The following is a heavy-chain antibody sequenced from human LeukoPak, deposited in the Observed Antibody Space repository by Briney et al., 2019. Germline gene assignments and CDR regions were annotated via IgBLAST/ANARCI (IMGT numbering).Heavy chain of an antibody. D-gene: IGHD1-26*01. J-gene: IGHJ6*02. CDR2: XYYSGST. Sequence: PSETLSLTCTVSGGSVSXXXXXXGWIRQPPXXXXXXXXXXYYSGSTXYNPSLXXXXXISVDTSKNQFSLKLSSVTTADTAVYYCARVGWELLFNYYYGMDVWGQGTTVTVSS. V-gene: IGHV4-61*01. CDR3: ARVGWELLFNYYYGMDV. CDR1: GGSVSXXXXX.